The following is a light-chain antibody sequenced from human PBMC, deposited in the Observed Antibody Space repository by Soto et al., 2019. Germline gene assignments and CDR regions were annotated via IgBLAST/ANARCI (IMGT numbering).Light chain of an antibody. V-gene: IGKV3-15*01. J-gene: IGKJ2*01. Sequence: EIVMTQSPATLSVSPGERATLSCRASQSVSSNLAWYQQKPGQAPRLLIYGASTRATGIPARFSGRGSGTEITLTISNMQSEDCAGYYCQQYNNWPQMYPVGQGTNVDSK. CDR2: GAS. CDR3: QQYNNWPQMYP. CDR1: QSVSSN.